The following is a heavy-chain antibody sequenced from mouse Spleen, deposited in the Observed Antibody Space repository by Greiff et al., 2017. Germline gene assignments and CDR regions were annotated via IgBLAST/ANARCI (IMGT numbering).Heavy chain of an antibody. CDR1: GYTFTSYW. Sequence: VQLQQPGAELVMPGASVKLSCKASGYTFTSYWMHWVKQRPGQGLEWIGEIDPSDSYTNYNQKFKGKATLTVDKSSSTAYMQLSSLTSEDSAVYYCARQLGLRSHYYAMDYWGQGTSVTVSS. V-gene: IGHV1-69*01. J-gene: IGHJ4*01. CDR2: IDPSDSYT. CDR3: ARQLGLRSHYYAMDY. D-gene: IGHD3-1*01.